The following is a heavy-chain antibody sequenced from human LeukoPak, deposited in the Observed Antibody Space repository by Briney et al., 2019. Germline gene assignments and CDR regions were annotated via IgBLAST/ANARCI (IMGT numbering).Heavy chain of an antibody. CDR3: ARHGGDYGDYEGPSDY. J-gene: IGHJ4*02. V-gene: IGHV5-51*01. CDR1: GYSFTNYW. D-gene: IGHD4-17*01. CDR2: IYPGDSDT. Sequence: GESLKISCKGSGYSFTNYWIGWVRQMPGKGLEWMGIIYPGDSDTRYSPSFQGQVTISADKSISTAYLQWSSLKASDTAIYYCARHGGDYGDYEGPSDYWGQGTLVNVSS.